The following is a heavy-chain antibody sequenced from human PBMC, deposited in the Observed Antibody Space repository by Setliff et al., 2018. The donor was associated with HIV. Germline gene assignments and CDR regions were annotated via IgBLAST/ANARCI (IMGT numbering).Heavy chain of an antibody. V-gene: IGHV4-4*08. CDR2: IYTSGIT. J-gene: IGHJ6*03. CDR3: ARHGAFYYYYYMDV. CDR1: GGSISSYY. Sequence: PSETLSLTCTVSGGSISSYYWSWIRLPPGKGLEWIGYIYTSGITNYNPSLKSRVTISVDTSKNQFSLNLSSVTAADTAVYYCARHGAFYYYYYMDVWGKGTTVTVSS.